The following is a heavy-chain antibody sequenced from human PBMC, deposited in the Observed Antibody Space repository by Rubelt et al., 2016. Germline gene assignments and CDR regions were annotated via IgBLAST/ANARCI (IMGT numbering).Heavy chain of an antibody. V-gene: IGHV1-3*01. CDR3: ATQVRSPGAPFDY. CDR2: INAGNGNT. D-gene: IGHD7-27*01. Sequence: YTFTSYAMHWVRQAPGQRLEWMGWINAGNGNTKYSQKFQGRVTITRDTSASTAYMELSSLRSEDTAVYYCATQVRSPGAPFDYWGQGTLVTVSS. J-gene: IGHJ4*02. CDR1: YTFTSYA.